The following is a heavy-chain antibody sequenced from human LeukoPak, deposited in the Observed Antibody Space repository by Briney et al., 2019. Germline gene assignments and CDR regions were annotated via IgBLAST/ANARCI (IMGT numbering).Heavy chain of an antibody. V-gene: IGHV1-2*02. CDR2: INPNSGGT. CDR1: GYTFTGYY. Sequence: ASVKVSCKASGYTFTGYYMHWVRQAPGQGLEWMGWINPNSGGTNYAQKFQGRVTMTRDTSISTAYMELSRLRSDDTAVYYCARSFTPDHYYYYGMDVWGQGTTVTVSS. J-gene: IGHJ6*02. CDR3: ARSFTPDHYYYYGMDV.